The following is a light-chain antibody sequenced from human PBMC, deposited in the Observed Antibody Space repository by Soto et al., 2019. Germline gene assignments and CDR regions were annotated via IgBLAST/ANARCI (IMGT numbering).Light chain of an antibody. CDR3: QQYCSSPPYS. CDR2: GSS. CDR1: QSVTNNY. V-gene: IGKV3-20*01. Sequence: EVVLTQSPGTLSLSPGERATLSCRASQSVTNNYFAWYQQKPGQAPRLLIFGSSDRATGTPDRFSGSGSGTDFPLNISRLQPEDSAVYDCQQYCSSPPYSFGQGTELEIK. J-gene: IGKJ2*03.